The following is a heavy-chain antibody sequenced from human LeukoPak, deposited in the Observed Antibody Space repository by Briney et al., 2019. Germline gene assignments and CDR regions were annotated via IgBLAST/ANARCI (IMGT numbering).Heavy chain of an antibody. Sequence: PGGSLRLSCVASGFTINTYWMSWVRQAPGKGPEWVANIKQDGSQTHYVDSVKGRFTISRDNAKNSLYLQMNSLRAEDTAVYYCATRRDGYKHWGQGTLVTVSS. CDR2: IKQDGSQT. V-gene: IGHV3-7*03. CDR1: GFTINTYW. D-gene: IGHD5-24*01. J-gene: IGHJ4*02. CDR3: ATRRDGYKH.